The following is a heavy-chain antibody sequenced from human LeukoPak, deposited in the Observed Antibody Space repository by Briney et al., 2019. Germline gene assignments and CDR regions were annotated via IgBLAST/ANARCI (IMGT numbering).Heavy chain of an antibody. D-gene: IGHD3-22*01. Sequence: GSLRLSCAASGITFSTYAMSWVRQAPGKGLEWVSGISGSGGGTYNADSVKGRFTISRDNSKNTLYLQMSSLRVEDTAIYYCAKANQESYYGSSGYPTFDNWGQGTLVTVSS. CDR1: GITFSTYA. CDR2: ISGSGGGT. V-gene: IGHV3-23*01. J-gene: IGHJ4*02. CDR3: AKANQESYYGSSGYPTFDN.